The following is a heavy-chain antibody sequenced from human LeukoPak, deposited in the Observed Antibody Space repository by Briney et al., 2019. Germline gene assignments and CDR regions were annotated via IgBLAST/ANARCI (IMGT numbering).Heavy chain of an antibody. J-gene: IGHJ4*02. D-gene: IGHD3-22*01. CDR1: GFTFSSYA. CDR3: ARGAYYDSNYFDY. Sequence: GGSLRLSCAASGFTFSSYAMHWVRQAPGKGLEWVAVISYDGSNKYYADSVKGRVTISRDNSKNTLYLQMNSLRAEDTAVYYCARGAYYDSNYFDYWGQGTLVTVSS. CDR2: ISYDGSNK. V-gene: IGHV3-30*04.